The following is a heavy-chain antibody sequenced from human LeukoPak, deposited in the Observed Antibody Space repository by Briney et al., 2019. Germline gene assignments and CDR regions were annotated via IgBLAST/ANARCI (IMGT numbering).Heavy chain of an antibody. D-gene: IGHD5-24*01. CDR3: ARDRDPNWLDP. J-gene: IGHJ5*02. V-gene: IGHV4-59*01. Sequence: SETLSLTCTVSGGSISSYYWSWIRQPPGKGLEWIGYIYYSGSTNYNPSLKSRVTISVDTSKNQFSLKLSSVTAADTAVYYCARDRDPNWLDPWGQGTLVTVSS. CDR2: IYYSGST. CDR1: GGSISSYY.